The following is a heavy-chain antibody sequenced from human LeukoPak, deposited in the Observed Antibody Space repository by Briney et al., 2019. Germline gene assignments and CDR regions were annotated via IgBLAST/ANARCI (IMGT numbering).Heavy chain of an antibody. CDR3: ASADFWSGPTKDGGAYYMDV. D-gene: IGHD3-3*01. V-gene: IGHV1-8*01. CDR2: MNPNSGNT. Sequence: GASVKVSCKASGYTFTSYDINWVRQATGQGLEWMGWMNPNSGNTGYAQKFQGRVAMTRNTSISTAYMELSSLRSEDTAVYYCASADFWSGPTKDGGAYYMDVWGKGTTVTVSS. CDR1: GYTFTSYD. J-gene: IGHJ6*03.